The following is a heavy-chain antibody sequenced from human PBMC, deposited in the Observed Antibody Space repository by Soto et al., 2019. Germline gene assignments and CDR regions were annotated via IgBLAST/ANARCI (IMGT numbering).Heavy chain of an antibody. CDR1: GFTFSTYS. CDR2: VSSDSTYI. D-gene: IGHD3-22*01. CDR3: ARGQVNYYDSSGYTPFDY. Sequence: GSLRLSCAASGFTFSTYSMNWVRQAPGKGLEWLSSVSSDSTYIYYADSVRGRFTISRDDATNSLYLQMHSLRAEDTALYYCARGQVNYYDSSGYTPFDYWGQGTLVTVSS. V-gene: IGHV3-21*01. J-gene: IGHJ4*02.